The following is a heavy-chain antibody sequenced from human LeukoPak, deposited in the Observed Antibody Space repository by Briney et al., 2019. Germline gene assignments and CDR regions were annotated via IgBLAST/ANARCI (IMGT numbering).Heavy chain of an antibody. CDR2: IYYSGST. Sequence: SETLSLTCTVSGGSVSSGSYYWSWIRQPPGKGLEWIGYIYYSGSTNYNPSLKSRVTISVDTSKNQLSLKLSSVTAADTAVYYCARESVYCSGGSCYPAPGGLWGQGTMVTVSS. V-gene: IGHV4-61*01. CDR1: GGSVSSGSYY. J-gene: IGHJ3*01. D-gene: IGHD2-15*01. CDR3: ARESVYCSGGSCYPAPGGL.